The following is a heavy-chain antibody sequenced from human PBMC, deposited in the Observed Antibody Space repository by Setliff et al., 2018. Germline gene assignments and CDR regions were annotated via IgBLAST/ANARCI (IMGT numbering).Heavy chain of an antibody. Sequence: SETLSLTCTVSGGSISSGSYYWSWIRQPAGKGLEWIGHIYTSGSTNYNPSLKSRVTISVDTSKKQLSLKLSSVTAADTAVYYCARDRQYCSSPTCYSSYFYYYGMDVWGQGTTVTVSS. V-gene: IGHV4-61*09. CDR2: IYTSGST. D-gene: IGHD2-2*02. CDR3: ARDRQYCSSPTCYSSYFYYYGMDV. J-gene: IGHJ6*02. CDR1: GGSISSGSYY.